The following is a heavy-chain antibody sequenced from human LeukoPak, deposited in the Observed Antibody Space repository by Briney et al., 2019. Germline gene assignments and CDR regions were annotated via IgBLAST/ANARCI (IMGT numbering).Heavy chain of an antibody. CDR3: ARHLYSSGWSDY. D-gene: IGHD6-19*01. Sequence: SETLSLTCAVYGGSFSGYYWSWIRQPPGKGLEWIGEINHSGSTNYNPSLKSRVTISVDTSKNQFSLKLSSVTAADTAVYYCARHLYSSGWSDYWGQGTLVTVSS. J-gene: IGHJ4*02. CDR1: GGSFSGYY. CDR2: INHSGST. V-gene: IGHV4-34*01.